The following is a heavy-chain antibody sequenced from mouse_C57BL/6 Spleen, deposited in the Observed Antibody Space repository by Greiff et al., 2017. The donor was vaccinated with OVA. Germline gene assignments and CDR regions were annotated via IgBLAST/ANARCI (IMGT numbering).Heavy chain of an antibody. CDR1: GFSLTSYG. Sequence: VKLMESGPGLVQPSQSLSITCTVSGFSLTSYGVHWVRQPPGKGLEWLGVIWSGGSTDYNAAFISRLSISKDNSKSQVFFKMNSLQADDTAIYYCATEVGGYFDVWGTGTTVTVSS. CDR2: IWSGGST. V-gene: IGHV2-4*01. J-gene: IGHJ1*03. D-gene: IGHD1-1*01. CDR3: ATEVGGYFDV.